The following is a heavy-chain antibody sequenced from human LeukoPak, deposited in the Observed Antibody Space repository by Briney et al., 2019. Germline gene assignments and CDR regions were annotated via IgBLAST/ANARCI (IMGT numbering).Heavy chain of an antibody. V-gene: IGHV3-23*01. CDR2: ITTSDGNT. D-gene: IGHD4-17*01. J-gene: IGHJ4*02. Sequence: GGSLRLSCAASGFTFSSYTMSWVRRAPGKGLEWVSTITTSDGNTYYADSVKGRFTISRDNSKNTLYLQMNSLRAEDTAVYYCANEIRPNDYWGQGTQVTVSS. CDR3: ANEIRPNDY. CDR1: GFTFSSYT.